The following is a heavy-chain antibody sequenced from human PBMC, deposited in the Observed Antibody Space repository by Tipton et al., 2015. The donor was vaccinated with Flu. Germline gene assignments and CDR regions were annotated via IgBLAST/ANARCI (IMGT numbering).Heavy chain of an antibody. CDR2: IYTSGST. V-gene: IGHV4-61*02. CDR3: ARSPGGFSSYYYFDI. Sequence: TLSLTCTVSGGPFSSANYYWSWIRQPAGKGLEWIGRIYTSGSTNYNPSLKSRVSMSVDTSKNQFSLKVTSVTAADTAVYYCARSPGGFSSYYYFDIWGPGTLVTVSS. CDR1: GGPFSSANYY. D-gene: IGHD4-23*01. J-gene: IGHJ4*02.